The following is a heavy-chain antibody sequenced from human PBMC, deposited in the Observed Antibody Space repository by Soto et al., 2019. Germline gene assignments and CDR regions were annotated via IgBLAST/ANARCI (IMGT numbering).Heavy chain of an antibody. V-gene: IGHV1-69*06. CDR1: GGTFSSYA. J-gene: IGHJ5*02. CDR3: ARDGEQLVVGSYNWFDP. Sequence: SVKVSCKASGGTFSSYAISWVRQAPGQGLEWMGGIIPIFGTANYAQKFQGRVTITADKSTSTAYMELSSLRSEDTAVYYCARDGEQLVVGSYNWFDPWGQGTLVTVSS. D-gene: IGHD6-6*01. CDR2: IIPIFGTA.